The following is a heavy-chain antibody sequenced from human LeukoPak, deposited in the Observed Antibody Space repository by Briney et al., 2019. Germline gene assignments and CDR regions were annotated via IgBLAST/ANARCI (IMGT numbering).Heavy chain of an antibody. V-gene: IGHV4-4*07. CDR3: ARDNWNQFNWFDP. Sequence: PSETLSLTCSVSGDSISNYYWSWIRQPAGKGLEWIGRIYTSGSTNYNPSLKSRVTMSVDTSKNQFSLKLSSVTAADTAVYYCARDNWNQFNWFDPWGQGTLVTVSS. D-gene: IGHD1-20*01. J-gene: IGHJ5*02. CDR1: GDSISNYY. CDR2: IYTSGST.